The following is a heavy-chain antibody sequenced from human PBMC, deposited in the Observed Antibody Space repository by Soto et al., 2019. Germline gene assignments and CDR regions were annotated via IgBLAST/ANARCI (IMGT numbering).Heavy chain of an antibody. Sequence: QVQLVQSGAEVKKPGSSVKVSCKASGGTLSSYAISWVRQAPGQGLEWMGGIIPVFGTANYAQNFQGRVTITAGESTSPAYMELSSLRSEDPAVYYCARAQYCRVRSCQSNVAFDIWGLGTMVTVSS. CDR3: ARAQYCRVRSCQSNVAFDI. CDR1: GGTLSSYA. D-gene: IGHD2-15*01. V-gene: IGHV1-69*12. CDR2: IIPVFGTA. J-gene: IGHJ3*02.